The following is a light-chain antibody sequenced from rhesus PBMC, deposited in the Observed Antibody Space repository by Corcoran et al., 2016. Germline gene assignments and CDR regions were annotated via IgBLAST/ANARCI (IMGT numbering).Light chain of an antibody. Sequence: DIQMTQYPSSLSVSVGDTVTITCGASQGISSYLNWFQQKPGKAPKPLIYDAYSLESGVPSRFNGSGSGTDFTLTISRLQPDDFAAYYCLHHNTYPHSFGQGTKVEIK. V-gene: IGKV1-28*03. CDR2: DAY. CDR3: LHHNTYPHS. CDR1: QGISSY. J-gene: IGKJ2*01.